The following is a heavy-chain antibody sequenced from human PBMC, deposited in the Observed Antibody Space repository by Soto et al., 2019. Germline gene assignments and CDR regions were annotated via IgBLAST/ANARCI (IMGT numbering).Heavy chain of an antibody. CDR2: IKSKTDGGTT. V-gene: IGHV3-15*01. D-gene: IGHD3-16*01. CDR1: GFTLSNAW. Sequence: EVQLVESGGGLVEPGGSLRLSCAASGFTLSNAWMSWVRQAPGKGLEWAGRIKSKTDGGTTEYAAPVRGRFTITRDTSKNTLNLQMSSLKTEDTAKYYCTRVNWGKLDYWGQGTVATVSS. J-gene: IGHJ4*02. CDR3: TRVNWGKLDY.